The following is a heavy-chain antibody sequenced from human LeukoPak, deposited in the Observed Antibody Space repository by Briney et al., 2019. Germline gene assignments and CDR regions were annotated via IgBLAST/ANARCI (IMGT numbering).Heavy chain of an antibody. CDR3: ARDQAGAFDY. CDR2: IIPIFGTT. V-gene: IGHV1-69*13. Sequence: ASVKVSCKASGGTFSSYAISWVRQAPGQGLEWMGGIIPIFGTTNYAQKFQGRVTITADESTSTAYMELSSLRSEDTAMYYCARDQAGAFDYWGQGTLVTVSS. CDR1: GGTFSSYA. J-gene: IGHJ4*02. D-gene: IGHD4/OR15-4a*01.